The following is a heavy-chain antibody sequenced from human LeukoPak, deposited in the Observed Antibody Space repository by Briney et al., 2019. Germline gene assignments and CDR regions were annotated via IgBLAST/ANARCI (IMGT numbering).Heavy chain of an antibody. CDR1: GVSTTNVIYY. Sequence: SETLSLTCTVSGVSTTNVIYYWAWIRQSPGKGLEWIGSVHNVGSTYYNLSLRSRVTMSIDTSKNQFSLRLNSVTAADTAVYYCARHAEYNSGWHFYLDHWGQGILVTVSS. J-gene: IGHJ4*02. CDR3: ARHAEYNSGWHFYLDH. D-gene: IGHD6-19*01. V-gene: IGHV4-39*01. CDR2: VHNVGST.